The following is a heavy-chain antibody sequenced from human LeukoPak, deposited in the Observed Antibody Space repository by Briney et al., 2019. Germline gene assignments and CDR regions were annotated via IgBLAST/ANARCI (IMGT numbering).Heavy chain of an antibody. Sequence: PGGSLRLSCVASGITFSNYAVSWVRQAPEKGLDWVSVISGSAHKIRYADSVKGRFTISRDNSKNTLYLQMNSLRAEDTAVYYCARDYYDSSGYVDYWGQGTLVTVSS. CDR1: GITFSNYA. CDR2: ISGSAHKI. CDR3: ARDYYDSSGYVDY. J-gene: IGHJ4*02. D-gene: IGHD3-22*01. V-gene: IGHV3-23*01.